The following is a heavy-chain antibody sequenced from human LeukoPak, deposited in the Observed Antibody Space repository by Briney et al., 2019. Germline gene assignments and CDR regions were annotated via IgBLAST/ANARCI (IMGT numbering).Heavy chain of an antibody. CDR3: TIDYTGY. Sequence: PGGSLKLSCAASGFTFSASAVHWVRQASGKGPEWVGRIRSKTQSYATAYAASVTGRFTVSRDDSQNTAYLHMSSLKTEDTAVYYCTIDYTGYWGQGTLVTVSS. V-gene: IGHV3-73*01. D-gene: IGHD2-2*02. CDR1: GFTFSASA. CDR2: IRSKTQSYAT. J-gene: IGHJ4*02.